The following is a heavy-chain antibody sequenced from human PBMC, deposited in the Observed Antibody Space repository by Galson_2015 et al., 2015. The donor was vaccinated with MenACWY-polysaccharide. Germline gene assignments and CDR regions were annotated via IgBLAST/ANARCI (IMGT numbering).Heavy chain of an antibody. D-gene: IGHD2-21*01. CDR3: ARIIARKYTFADS. CDR1: GYKFTSYD. CDR2: MNPNSGNT. Sequence: SVKVSCKASGYKFTSYDINWVRQATGQGLEWMGWMNPNSGNTGYAQKFQGRVTMTSSSAMTTAYKELSSLRSEDTAVYYCARIIARKYTFADSWGQGTLVTVSS. V-gene: IGHV1-8*01. J-gene: IGHJ4*02.